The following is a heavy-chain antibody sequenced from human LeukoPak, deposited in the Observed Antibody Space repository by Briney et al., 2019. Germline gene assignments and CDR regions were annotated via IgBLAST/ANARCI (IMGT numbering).Heavy chain of an antibody. V-gene: IGHV3-30*01. Sequence: GGSLRLSCAASGFTFSDFGMNWVRQAPGKGLEWVASISNGGTEFYADSVKGRFAISRDTSTNTLSLQMNSLRAEDTAVYFCARRTGDTRFCSLFSCFLPDYWGQGTLVTVSS. CDR3: ARRTGDTRFCSLFSCFLPDY. CDR1: GFTFSDFG. J-gene: IGHJ4*02. CDR2: ISNGGTE. D-gene: IGHD2-2*01.